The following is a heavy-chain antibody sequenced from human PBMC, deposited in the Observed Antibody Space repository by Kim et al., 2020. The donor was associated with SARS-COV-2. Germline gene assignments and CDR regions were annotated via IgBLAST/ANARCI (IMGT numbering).Heavy chain of an antibody. CDR3: AKDKWRSSGYLFDY. V-gene: IGHV3-33*06. Sequence: GGSLRLSCAASGFTFTSYAIHWVRQAPGKGLEWVAVIWYDGSNKYYADSVKGRFTISRDNSKNTLYLQMNSLRAEDTAVYSCAKDKWRSSGYLFDYWGQGTLVIVSS. CDR2: IWYDGSNK. J-gene: IGHJ4*02. CDR1: GFTFTSYA. D-gene: IGHD3-22*01.